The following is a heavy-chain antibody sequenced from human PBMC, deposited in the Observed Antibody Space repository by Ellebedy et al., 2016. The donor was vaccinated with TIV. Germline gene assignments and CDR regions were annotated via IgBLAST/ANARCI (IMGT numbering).Heavy chain of an antibody. D-gene: IGHD2-2*03. CDR3: ARMGGYCSSTSCYRNAFDI. CDR1: GGSINSNY. J-gene: IGHJ3*02. V-gene: IGHV2-26*01. CDR2: IFSNDEK. Sequence: ETLSLTCTVSGGSINSNYWSWIRQPPGKALEWLAHIFSNDEKSYSTSLKSRLTISKDTSKSQVVLTMTNMDPVDTATYYCARMGGYCSSTSCYRNAFDIWGQGTMVTVSS.